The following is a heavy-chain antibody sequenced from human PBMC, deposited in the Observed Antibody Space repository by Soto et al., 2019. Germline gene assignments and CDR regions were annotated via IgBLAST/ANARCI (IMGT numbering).Heavy chain of an antibody. CDR1: GYTFTDYY. CDR2: INPYTGGT. D-gene: IGHD3-16*01. Sequence: QVQLVQSGAEVKKPGASVKVSCKASGYTFTDYYMRWVRQAPGQGLEWLGWINPYTGGTNYAHKFQDRVTMTRDTSLNPADLDLSRLTSDDTTVYYCAGDPSGGGAPYYCASWGQGTLVTAPS. V-gene: IGHV1-2*02. J-gene: IGHJ4*02. CDR3: AGDPSGGGAPYYCAS.